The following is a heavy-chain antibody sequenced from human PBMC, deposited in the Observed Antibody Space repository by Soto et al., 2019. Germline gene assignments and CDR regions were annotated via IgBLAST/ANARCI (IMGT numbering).Heavy chain of an antibody. Sequence: QVQLVESGGGVVQPGRSLRLSCAASGFTFSRYGMHWVRQAPGRGLEWVAVIWYDGSNIYYADSVKGRFTISRDNSKDTLDLQMNSLRAEDTAVYYCARDREQWLVGYYFDYWGQVTLVTVSS. V-gene: IGHV3-33*01. D-gene: IGHD6-19*01. J-gene: IGHJ4*02. CDR3: ARDREQWLVGYYFDY. CDR1: GFTFSRYG. CDR2: IWYDGSNI.